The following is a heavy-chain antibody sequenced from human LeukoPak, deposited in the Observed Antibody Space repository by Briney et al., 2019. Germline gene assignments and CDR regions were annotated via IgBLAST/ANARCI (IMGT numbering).Heavy chain of an antibody. CDR2: ISAYNGNT. J-gene: IGHJ4*02. CDR3: ARGPPFVVVTAHFDY. CDR1: GYTFTSYG. V-gene: IGHV1-18*01. D-gene: IGHD2-21*02. Sequence: GASVKVSCKASGYTFTSYGISWVRQAPGQGLEWVGWISAYNGNTNYAQKLQGRVTMTTDTSTSTAYMELRSLRSDDTAVYYCARGPPFVVVTAHFDYWGQGTLVTVSS.